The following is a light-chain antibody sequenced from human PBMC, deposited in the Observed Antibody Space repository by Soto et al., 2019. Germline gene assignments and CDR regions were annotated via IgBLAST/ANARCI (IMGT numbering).Light chain of an antibody. V-gene: IGKV1-8*01. CDR1: QGISSY. Sequence: AIRMTQSPSSLSASTGDRVTITCRASQGISSYLAWYQQKPGKAPKLLIYAASTLQSGVPSRFSGSGSGTEFTLTISCLQSEDFATYYCQQYYSYPRTFGQGNKVEIK. CDR2: AAS. CDR3: QQYYSYPRT. J-gene: IGKJ1*01.